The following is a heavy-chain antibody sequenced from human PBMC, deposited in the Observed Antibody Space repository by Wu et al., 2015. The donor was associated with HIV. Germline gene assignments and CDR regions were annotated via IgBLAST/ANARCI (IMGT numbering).Heavy chain of an antibody. V-gene: IGHV1-69*12. D-gene: IGHD3-9*01. CDR2: ITPMFGTT. Sequence: QVQLVQSGAEVKKPGSSVRISCKASGGTIISYAISWVRQAPGQGLEWLGGITPMFGTTNYAQTFHGRVTITADESTSVAYMELSSLTSEDTAVYYCARSPDLLTGFQQRGRYSYYMNVWGKGATVTVSS. J-gene: IGHJ6*03. CDR3: ARSPDLLTGFQQRGRYSYYMNV. CDR1: GGTIISYA.